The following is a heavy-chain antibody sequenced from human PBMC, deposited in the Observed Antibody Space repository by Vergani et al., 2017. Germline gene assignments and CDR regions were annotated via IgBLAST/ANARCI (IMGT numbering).Heavy chain of an antibody. D-gene: IGHD2-2*01. Sequence: EVQLVESGGGLVQPGGSLRLSCAASGFTFSSYWMSWVRQAPGKGLEWVANIKQDGSEKYYVDSVKGRFTISRDNAKNSLYLQMNSLRAEDTAVYYCAREEAVVVPAALYYYYGMDVWGQGTTVTVSS. CDR1: GFTFSSYW. J-gene: IGHJ6*02. V-gene: IGHV3-7*01. CDR3: AREEAVVVPAALYYYYGMDV. CDR2: IKQDGSEK.